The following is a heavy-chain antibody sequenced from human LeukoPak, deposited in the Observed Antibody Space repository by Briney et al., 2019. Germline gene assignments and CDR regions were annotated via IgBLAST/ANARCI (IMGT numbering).Heavy chain of an antibody. Sequence: PGGSLRLSCAASGFTFSNYWMSWVRQAPGKGLEWVANIKEDGSEKYYVDSVKGRFTISRDNSKNTLYLQMNSLRAEDTAVYYCAKAVPNPDYYDSSGYSPFDYWGQGTLVTVSS. J-gene: IGHJ4*02. D-gene: IGHD3-22*01. CDR2: IKEDGSEK. CDR3: AKAVPNPDYYDSSGYSPFDY. V-gene: IGHV3-7*03. CDR1: GFTFSNYW.